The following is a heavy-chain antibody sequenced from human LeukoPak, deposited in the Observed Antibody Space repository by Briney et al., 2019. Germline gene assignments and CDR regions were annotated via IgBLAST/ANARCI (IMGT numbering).Heavy chain of an antibody. Sequence: GGSLRLSCAASGFTFSSYAMSWVRQAPGKGLEWVAVISYDGSNKYYADSVKGRFTISRDNSKNTLYLQMNSLRAEDTAVYYCAKEENDYGDYYLRHWGQGTLVTVSS. CDR1: GFTFSSYA. CDR2: ISYDGSNK. CDR3: AKEENDYGDYYLRH. J-gene: IGHJ4*02. D-gene: IGHD4-17*01. V-gene: IGHV3-30*18.